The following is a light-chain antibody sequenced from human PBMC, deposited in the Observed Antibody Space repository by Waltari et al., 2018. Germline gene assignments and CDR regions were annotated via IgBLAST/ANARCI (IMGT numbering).Light chain of an antibody. CDR3: LQHNSDPQT. CDR2: AAS. V-gene: IGKV1-17*03. Sequence: DIQMTQSPSAMSASVGDRVTITCRARQANSNYLAWFQQKPGQAPKRLIYAASNLQPGVPSRFSGSGSGTEFTLTISSLQPEDFATYYCLQHNSDPQTFGQGTKLEIK. CDR1: QANSNY. J-gene: IGKJ2*01.